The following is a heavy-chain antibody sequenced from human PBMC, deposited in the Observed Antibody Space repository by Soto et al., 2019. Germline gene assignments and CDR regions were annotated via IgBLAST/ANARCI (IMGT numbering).Heavy chain of an antibody. CDR3: AKDFTPWFGDYFYYYYGMDV. CDR1: GLTFSSYG. Sequence: QVQLVESGGGVVQPGRSLRLSCAAAGLTFSSYGMHWVRQAPGTGLERVAVMSYDGSKYYADTVKGRFTISRDNSKNTLYLQINSLRPEDTAVYYCAKDFTPWFGDYFYYYYGMDVWGQGTTVTVSS. D-gene: IGHD4-17*01. J-gene: IGHJ6*02. V-gene: IGHV3-30*18. CDR2: MSYDGSK.